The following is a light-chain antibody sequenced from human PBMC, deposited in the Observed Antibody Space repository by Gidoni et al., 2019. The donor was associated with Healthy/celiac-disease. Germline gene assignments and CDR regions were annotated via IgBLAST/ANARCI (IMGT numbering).Light chain of an antibody. V-gene: IGKV3-11*01. CDR2: DAS. J-gene: IGKJ4*01. Sequence: EIVLTQSPATLSLSPGERATLSCRASQRVSSSLAWYQQKPGQAPRLLIYDASNRATGIPARFSGSGSGTDFTLTISSLEPEDFAVYYCQQRSNWPPDFGGGTKVEIK. CDR3: QQRSNWPPD. CDR1: QRVSSS.